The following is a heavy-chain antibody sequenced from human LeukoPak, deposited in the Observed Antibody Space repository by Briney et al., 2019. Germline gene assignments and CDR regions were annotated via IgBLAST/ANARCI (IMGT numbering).Heavy chain of an antibody. CDR3: ARASKDGYTTAGFDY. Sequence: SETLSLTCTVSGGSISSGGYYWSWIRQHPGKGLEWIGYIYYSGSTYYNPSLKSRVTISVDTSKNQFSLKLSSVTAADTAVYYCARASKDGYTTAGFDYWGQGTLVTVSS. J-gene: IGHJ4*02. CDR2: IYYSGST. D-gene: IGHD5-24*01. CDR1: GGSISSGGYY. V-gene: IGHV4-31*03.